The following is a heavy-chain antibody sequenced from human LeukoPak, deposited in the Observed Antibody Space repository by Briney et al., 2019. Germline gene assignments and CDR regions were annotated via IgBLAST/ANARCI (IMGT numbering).Heavy chain of an antibody. CDR1: GFTFGSYG. D-gene: IGHD2-15*01. Sequence: PGGSLRLSCAASGFTFGSYGMHWVRQAPGKGLEWVSSISRSSSSIYYADSVKGRFSITRDNARNSLYLQMNSLRAEDTAVYYCARTPGERYCSGGSCYFHYYYMDVWGKGTTVTVS. J-gene: IGHJ6*03. V-gene: IGHV3-21*01. CDR2: ISRSSSSI. CDR3: ARTPGERYCSGGSCYFHYYYMDV.